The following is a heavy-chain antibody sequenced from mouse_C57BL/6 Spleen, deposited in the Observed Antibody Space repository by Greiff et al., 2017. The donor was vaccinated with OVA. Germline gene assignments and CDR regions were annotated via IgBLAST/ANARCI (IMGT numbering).Heavy chain of an antibody. Sequence: EVKVVESGGGLVKPGGSLKLSCAASGFTFSDYGMHWVRQAPEKGLEWVAYISSGSSTIYYADTVKGRFTISRDNAKNTLFLQMTSLRSEDTAMYYCASGGVTTLVDFSFDHWGQGTPLTVSS. D-gene: IGHD1-1*01. J-gene: IGHJ2*01. V-gene: IGHV5-17*01. CDR2: ISSGSSTI. CDR3: ASGGVTTLVDFSFDH. CDR1: GFTFSDYG.